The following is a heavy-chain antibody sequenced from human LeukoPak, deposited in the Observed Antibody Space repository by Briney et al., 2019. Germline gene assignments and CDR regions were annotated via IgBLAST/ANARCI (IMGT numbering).Heavy chain of an antibody. J-gene: IGHJ4*02. CDR2: MYYSGNT. Sequence: SETLSLTCTVSVDSISGYYWSWIRQPPGKGLGWIGYMYYSGNTNYNPSLKSRLTTSLDTSKNQFSLKLSSVTAADTAVYYCARGKYYFDYWGQGTLVTVSS. V-gene: IGHV4-59*01. CDR1: VDSISGYY. CDR3: ARGKYYFDY.